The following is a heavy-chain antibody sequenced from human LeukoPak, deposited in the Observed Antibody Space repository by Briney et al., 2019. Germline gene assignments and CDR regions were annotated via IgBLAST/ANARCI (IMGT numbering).Heavy chain of an antibody. CDR3: ARGRGRYYGSGSYYQY. CDR2: INHSGST. J-gene: IGHJ4*02. V-gene: IGHV4-34*01. CDR1: GGSFSGYY. D-gene: IGHD3-10*01. Sequence: PSETLSLTCAVYGGSFSGYYWSWLRQPPGKGLEWIGEINHSGSTNYNPSLKSRVTISVDTSKNQFSLKLSSVTAADTAVYYCARGRGRYYGSGSYYQYWGQGTLVTVSS.